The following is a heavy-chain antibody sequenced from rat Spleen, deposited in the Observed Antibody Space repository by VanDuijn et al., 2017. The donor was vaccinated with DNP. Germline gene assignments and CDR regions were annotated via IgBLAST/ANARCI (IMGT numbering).Heavy chain of an antibody. CDR1: GFTFSDYA. J-gene: IGHJ2*01. D-gene: IGHD4-1*01. CDR3: AIANGNY. Sequence: EVQLVESGGGLVQPGRSLKLSCAASGFTFSDYAMAWVRQAPKKGLEWVATISYDGSRTYYRDSVKGRFTVSRDNAENTVYLQMNSLRSEDTATYYCAIANGNYWGQGVMVTVSS. V-gene: IGHV5-7*01. CDR2: ISYDGSRT.